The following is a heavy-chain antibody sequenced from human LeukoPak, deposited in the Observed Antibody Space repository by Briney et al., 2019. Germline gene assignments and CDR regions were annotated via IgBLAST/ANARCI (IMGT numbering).Heavy chain of an antibody. Sequence: GGSLRLSCAGSGFTFTHHALSWVRQAPGKGLEWVSTVSGSGSLKFYADFVKGRFTISRDNSENTLYLQMSGLSTEDTALYYCAKDRSTGFYYLNSWGQGTLVTVSS. J-gene: IGHJ4*02. CDR3: AKDRSTGFYYLNS. D-gene: IGHD6-19*01. CDR2: VSGSGSLK. V-gene: IGHV3-23*01. CDR1: GFTFTHHA.